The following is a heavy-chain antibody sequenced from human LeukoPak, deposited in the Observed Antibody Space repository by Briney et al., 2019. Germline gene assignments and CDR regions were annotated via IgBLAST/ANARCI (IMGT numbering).Heavy chain of an antibody. CDR1: GYTFTSYG. Sequence: GASVKVSCKASGYTFTSYGISWVRQAPGQGLEWMGWISAYNGNTNYAQKLQGRVTMTRDTSTSTVYMELSSLRSEDTAVYYCARVRSYCSGGSCYGWFDPWGQGTLVTVSS. CDR2: ISAYNGNT. CDR3: ARVRSYCSGGSCYGWFDP. V-gene: IGHV1-18*01. J-gene: IGHJ5*02. D-gene: IGHD2-15*01.